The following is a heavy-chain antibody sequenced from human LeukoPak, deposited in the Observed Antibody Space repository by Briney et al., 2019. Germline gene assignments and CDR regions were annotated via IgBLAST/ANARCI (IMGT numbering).Heavy chain of an antibody. V-gene: IGHV4-59*01. J-gene: IGHJ6*02. D-gene: IGHD3-3*01. CDR2: IYYSGST. CDR1: GGSISSYY. CDR3: ARGGSYYDFWSGYIYYYGMDV. Sequence: SETLSLTCTVSGGSISSYYWSWIRQPPGKGLEWIGYIYYSGSTNYNPSLKSRVTISVDTSKNQFSLKLSSVTAADTAVYYCARGGSYYDFWSGYIYYYGMDVWGQGTTVTVSS.